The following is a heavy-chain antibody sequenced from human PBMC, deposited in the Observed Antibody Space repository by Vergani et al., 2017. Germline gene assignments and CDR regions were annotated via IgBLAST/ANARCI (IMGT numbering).Heavy chain of an antibody. CDR2: IKQDGSEK. J-gene: IGHJ4*02. D-gene: IGHD3-22*01. V-gene: IGHV3-7*01. Sequence: VQLEESGGGVVQPGRSLRLSCAASGFTFSSYWMSWVRQAPGKGLEWVANIKQDGSEKYYVDSVKGRFTISRDNAKNSLYLQMNSLRAEDTAVYYCARDAYYYDSSGKNNFDYWGQGTLVTVSS. CDR1: GFTFSSYW. CDR3: ARDAYYYDSSGKNNFDY.